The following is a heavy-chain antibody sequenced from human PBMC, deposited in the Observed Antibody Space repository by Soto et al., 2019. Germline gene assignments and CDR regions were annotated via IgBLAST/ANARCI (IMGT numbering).Heavy chain of an antibody. J-gene: IGHJ4*02. CDR3: ARRTSFLGAFDY. D-gene: IGHD3-16*02. CDR1: GFSFDKYA. V-gene: IGHV3-23*01. Sequence: PGGSLRLSCVASGFSFDKYAMAWVRQAPGKGLEWVSHVAAGGGHTYYAESVKGRFTISRDNSKNTLFLQINTLRADDTAIYFCARRTSFLGAFDYWGQVVLFTVSS. CDR2: VAAGGGHT.